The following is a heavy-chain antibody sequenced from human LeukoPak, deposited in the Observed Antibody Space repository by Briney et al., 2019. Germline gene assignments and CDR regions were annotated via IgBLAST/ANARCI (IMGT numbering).Heavy chain of an antibody. Sequence: ASVKVSCKASGYTFTGYYMHWVRQAPGQGLEWMGWINPNSGGTNYAQKFQGRVAMTRDTSISTAYMELSRLRSDDTAVYYCAIKYCSGGSCYLDFDYWGQGTLVTVSS. CDR3: AIKYCSGGSCYLDFDY. CDR2: INPNSGGT. D-gene: IGHD2-15*01. CDR1: GYTFTGYY. V-gene: IGHV1-2*02. J-gene: IGHJ4*02.